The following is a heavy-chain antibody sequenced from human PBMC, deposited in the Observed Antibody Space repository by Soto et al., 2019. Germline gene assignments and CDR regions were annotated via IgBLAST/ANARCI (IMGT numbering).Heavy chain of an antibody. CDR3: MNRPRA. Sequence: EVQLVESGGGLVQPGGSLRLSCAASEFTVGNNYMSWVRQAPGKGLXWVXXXYXXXXXRYADSVRGXFXXXXDSXXXXXXXXXXXXXXXXXXXYYCMNRPRAWGRGTLVTVSS. D-gene: IGHD3-22*01. CDR2: XYXXXXX. V-gene: IGHV3-66*01. CDR1: EFTVGNNY. J-gene: IGHJ5*02.